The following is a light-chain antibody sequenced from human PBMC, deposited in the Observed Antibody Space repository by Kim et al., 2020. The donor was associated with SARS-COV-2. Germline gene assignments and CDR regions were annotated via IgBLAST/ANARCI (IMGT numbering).Light chain of an antibody. Sequence: SVSPGERATHSCRASQSVGKSLAWYQQIRGRAPRLLMYGAFTRATGVPARFSGSGSGTDFTLTISSLQSEDFAVYFCQQYSKWPYTFGKGTKLEI. CDR3: QQYSKWPYT. J-gene: IGKJ2*01. CDR1: QSVGKS. V-gene: IGKV3-15*01. CDR2: GAF.